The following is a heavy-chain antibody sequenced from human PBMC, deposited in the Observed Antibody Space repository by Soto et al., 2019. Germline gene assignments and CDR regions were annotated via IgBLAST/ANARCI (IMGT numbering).Heavy chain of an antibody. CDR2: IYPGDSDT. J-gene: IGHJ4*02. V-gene: IGHV5-51*01. CDR3: ARQAYQFDSYSLGY. D-gene: IGHD2-21*01. Sequence: GESLKISCKASGYSFTTYWIGGVRQMPGKGLEWMGIIYPGDSDTRFSPSFQGQVTISVDKSIHTAYLQWSSLKASDSAMYYCARQAYQFDSYSLGYWGQGTLVTVSS. CDR1: GYSFTTYW.